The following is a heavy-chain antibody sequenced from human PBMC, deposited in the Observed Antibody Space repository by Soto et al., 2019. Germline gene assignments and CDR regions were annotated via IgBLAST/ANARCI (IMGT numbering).Heavy chain of an antibody. V-gene: IGHV4-59*01. CDR2: IYYSGST. Sequence: SETLSLTCTVSGGSISSYYWSWIRQPPGKGLEWIGYIYYSGSTNYNPSLKSRVTISVDTSKNQFSLKLSSVTAADTAVYYCARVGSLYDFWSGYYRSWFDPWGQGTLVTVS. CDR1: GGSISSYY. CDR3: ARVGSLYDFWSGYYRSWFDP. D-gene: IGHD3-3*01. J-gene: IGHJ5*02.